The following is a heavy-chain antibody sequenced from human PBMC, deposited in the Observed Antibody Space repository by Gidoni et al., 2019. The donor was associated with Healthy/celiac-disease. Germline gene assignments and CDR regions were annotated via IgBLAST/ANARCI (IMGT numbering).Heavy chain of an antibody. D-gene: IGHD3-16*01. CDR1: GGSISSGGYS. J-gene: IGHJ6*03. CDR3: ARGGAGGTNYYYYYMDV. CDR2: IYHSGST. V-gene: IGHV4-30-2*01. Sequence: QLQLQESGSGLVKPSQTLSLPCAVSGGSISSGGYSWSWIRQPPGKGLEWIGYIYHSGSTYYNPSLKSRVTISVDRSKNQFSLKLSSVTAADTAVYYCARGGAGGTNYYYYYMDVWGKGTTVTVSS.